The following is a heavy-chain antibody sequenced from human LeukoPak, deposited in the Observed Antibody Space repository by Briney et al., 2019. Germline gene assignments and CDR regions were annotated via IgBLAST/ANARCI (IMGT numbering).Heavy chain of an antibody. CDR3: ARVSAITGATDALDF. V-gene: IGHV3-72*01. CDR2: IRKKPNSYTT. Sequence: GGSLRLSCAASGFTVNNYEMHWVRQAPGKGLEWVGRIRKKPNSYTTEYAASVKGRFTISRDDSKNSLYLQMNSLEAEDTGVYYCARVSAITGATDALDFWGQGAMVTVSS. CDR1: GFTVNNYE. J-gene: IGHJ3*01. D-gene: IGHD1-20*01.